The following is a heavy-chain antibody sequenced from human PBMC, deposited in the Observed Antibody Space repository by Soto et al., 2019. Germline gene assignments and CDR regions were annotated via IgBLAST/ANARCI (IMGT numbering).Heavy chain of an antibody. Sequence: GGSLRLSCAASGFTFSSYAMHWVRQAPGKGLEWVAVISYDGSNKYYADSVKGRFTISRDNSKNTLYLQMNSLRAEDTAVYYCARGLKTAWELLHYWGQGTLVTVSS. V-gene: IGHV3-30-3*01. CDR3: ARGLKTAWELLHY. D-gene: IGHD1-26*01. J-gene: IGHJ4*02. CDR1: GFTFSSYA. CDR2: ISYDGSNK.